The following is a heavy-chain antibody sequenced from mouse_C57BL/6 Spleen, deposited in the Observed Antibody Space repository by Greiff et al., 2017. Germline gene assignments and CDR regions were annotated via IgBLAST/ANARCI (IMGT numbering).Heavy chain of an antibody. CDR1: GYSFTSYW. J-gene: IGHJ1*03. CDR3: VYYCGSSPWYFHV. V-gene: IGHV1-53*01. Sequence: QVQLQQPGTELVKPGASVKLSCKASGYSFTSYWMHWVKQRPGQGLEWIGNINPSNGGTNYNEKFKSKATRTVDKSSSTAYMQLISLTSEDSAVYYCVYYCGSSPWYFHVWGTGTPVTVSS. D-gene: IGHD1-1*01. CDR2: INPSNGGT.